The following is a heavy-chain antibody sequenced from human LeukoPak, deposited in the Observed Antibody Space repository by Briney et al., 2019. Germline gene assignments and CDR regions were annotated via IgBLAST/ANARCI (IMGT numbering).Heavy chain of an antibody. Sequence: PGGSLRLSCAASGFTFSSYAMSWVRQAPGKGLEWVSAISGSGGSTYYADSVKGRFTISRDNSKNTLYLQMNSLRAEDTAVYCCAKDLQQWLVVSGMDVWGQGTTVTVSS. V-gene: IGHV3-23*01. CDR3: AKDLQQWLVVSGMDV. J-gene: IGHJ6*02. CDR1: GFTFSSYA. D-gene: IGHD6-19*01. CDR2: ISGSGGST.